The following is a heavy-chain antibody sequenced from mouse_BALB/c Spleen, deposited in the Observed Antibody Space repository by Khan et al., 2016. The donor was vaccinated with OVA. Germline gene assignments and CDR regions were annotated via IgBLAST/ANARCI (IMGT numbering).Heavy chain of an antibody. CDR1: GYSFTDYY. D-gene: IGHD1-2*01. CDR3: ARRYYFGCTFAY. Sequence: QVQLQQPGAELARPGASVKLSCKASGYSFTDYYINWVKQRPGQGLEWIGEISPGSGDTYYNEKFKGKATLTADKSSRTAYMQLSSLTSEASAVYFCARRYYFGCTFAYWGQGTLVTVSA. CDR2: ISPGSGDT. V-gene: IGHV1-77*01. J-gene: IGHJ3*01.